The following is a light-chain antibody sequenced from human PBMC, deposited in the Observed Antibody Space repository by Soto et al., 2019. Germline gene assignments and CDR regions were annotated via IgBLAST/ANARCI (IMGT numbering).Light chain of an antibody. CDR3: QQYTTYPHT. CDR2: DAS. V-gene: IGKV1-5*01. Sequence: DIQMTQSPSTLSASVGDRVTITCRASQSVTDWLAWYQQKPGKAPNLLIYDASRLQSGIPSRFSGSGSGTEFTLTISSLQPDDFATYYCQQYTTYPHTFGQGTKLGIK. J-gene: IGKJ2*01. CDR1: QSVTDW.